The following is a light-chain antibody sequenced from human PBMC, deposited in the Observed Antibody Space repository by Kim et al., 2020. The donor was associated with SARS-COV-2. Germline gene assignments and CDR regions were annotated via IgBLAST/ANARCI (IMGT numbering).Light chain of an antibody. Sequence: SVSPGERATLSCRASQSVSSDLAWYQQKPGQAPRLLIFGASTRATGIPDRFSGSGSGTEFTLTISSLQSEDFAVYYCQHYKSSPLTFGGGTKVEI. J-gene: IGKJ4*01. CDR1: QSVSSD. CDR2: GAS. CDR3: QHYKSSPLT. V-gene: IGKV3D-15*01.